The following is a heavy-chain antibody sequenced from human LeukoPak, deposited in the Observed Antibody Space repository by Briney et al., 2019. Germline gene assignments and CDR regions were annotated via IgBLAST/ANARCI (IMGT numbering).Heavy chain of an antibody. J-gene: IGHJ1*01. V-gene: IGHV4-30-2*01. CDR1: GGSISSGGYS. CDR2: IYHSGST. D-gene: IGHD4-17*01. CDR3: ARATGDYGDPIEYFQH. Sequence: SQTLPLTCAVSGGSISSGGYSWSWIRQPPGKGLEWIGYIYHSGSTYYNPSLKSRVTISVDRSKNQFSLKLSAVTAADTAVYYCARATGDYGDPIEYFQHWGQGTLVTVSS.